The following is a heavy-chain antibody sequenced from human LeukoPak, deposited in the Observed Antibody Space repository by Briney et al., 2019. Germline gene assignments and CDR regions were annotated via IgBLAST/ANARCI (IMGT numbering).Heavy chain of an antibody. CDR3: ARSGGVVAGANYYYMDV. D-gene: IGHD6-19*01. V-gene: IGHV1-2*02. CDR2: INPNSGGT. J-gene: IGHJ6*03. CDR1: GYTFTGYY. Sequence: ASVKVSCKASGYTFTGYYMHWVRQAPGQGLEWMGWINPNSGGTNYAQKFQGRVTMTRDTSTSTVYMELSSLRSEDTAVYYCARSGGVVAGANYYYMDVWGKGTTVTISS.